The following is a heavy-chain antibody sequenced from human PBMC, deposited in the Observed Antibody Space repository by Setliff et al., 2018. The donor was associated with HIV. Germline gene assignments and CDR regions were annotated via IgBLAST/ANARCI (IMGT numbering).Heavy chain of an antibody. Sequence: ASVKVSCKASGYTFRNYAVHWVRQAPGQRLEWMGWINTGNDNTRYSQKFQGRVTITRDTSASTAYMELSSLTSEDTAVYYCAKGGDRAMINFDHWGQGTLVTVS. V-gene: IGHV1-3*04. CDR2: INTGNDNT. CDR1: GYTFRNYA. J-gene: IGHJ4*02. D-gene: IGHD5-18*01. CDR3: AKGGDRAMINFDH.